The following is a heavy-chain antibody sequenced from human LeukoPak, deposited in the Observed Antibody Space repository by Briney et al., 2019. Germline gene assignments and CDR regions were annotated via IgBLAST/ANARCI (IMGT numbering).Heavy chain of an antibody. Sequence: GSLRLSCAASGFTISNYAMSWVRQAPGKGLEWVSGINWNGGSTGYADSVKGRFTISRDNAKNSLYLQMNSLRAEDTALYHCARAGYYYGMDVWGQGTTVTVSS. CDR1: GFTISNYA. CDR3: ARAGYYYGMDV. CDR2: INWNGGST. J-gene: IGHJ6*02. V-gene: IGHV3-20*01.